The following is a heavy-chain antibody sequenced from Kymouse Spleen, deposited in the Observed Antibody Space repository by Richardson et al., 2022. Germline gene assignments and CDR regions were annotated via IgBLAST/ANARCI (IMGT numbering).Heavy chain of an antibody. CDR3: AKDRGNWNYVYDAFDI. Sequence: QVQLVESGGGVVQPGRSLRLSCAASGFTFSSYGMHWVRQAPGKGLEWVAVISYDGSNKYYADSVKGRFTISRDNSKNTLYLQMNSLRAEDTAVYYCAKDRGNWNYVYDAFDIWGQGTMVTVSS. V-gene: IGHV3-30*18. CDR1: GFTFSSYG. CDR2: ISYDGSNK. D-gene: IGHD1-7*01. J-gene: IGHJ3*02.